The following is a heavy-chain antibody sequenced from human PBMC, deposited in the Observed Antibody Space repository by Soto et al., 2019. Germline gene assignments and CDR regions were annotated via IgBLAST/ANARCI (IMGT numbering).Heavy chain of an antibody. J-gene: IGHJ6*02. V-gene: IGHV1-69*02. CDR3: ARGSLGYCSGGSCYYYYYGMDV. Sequence: QVQLVQSGAEVKKPGSSVKVSCKASGGTFSSYTISWVRQASGQGLEWMGRVIPILGIANYAQKFQGRVTITADKSTSTAYMELSSLRSEDTAVYYCARGSLGYCSGGSCYYYYYGMDVWGQGTTVTVSS. CDR1: GGTFSSYT. CDR2: VIPILGIA. D-gene: IGHD2-15*01.